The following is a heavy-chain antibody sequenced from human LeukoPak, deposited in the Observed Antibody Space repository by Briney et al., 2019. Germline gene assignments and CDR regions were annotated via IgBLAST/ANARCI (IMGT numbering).Heavy chain of an antibody. J-gene: IGHJ4*02. Sequence: GASVKVSCKASGYTFTSYGISWVRQAPGQGLEWMGWISAYNGNTNYAQKLQGRVTMTTDTSTRTAYMEMRSLRSDDTAVYYCAREKFGYSYGSLFDYWGQGTLVTVSS. CDR2: ISAYNGNT. D-gene: IGHD5-18*01. V-gene: IGHV1-18*01. CDR1: GYTFTSYG. CDR3: AREKFGYSYGSLFDY.